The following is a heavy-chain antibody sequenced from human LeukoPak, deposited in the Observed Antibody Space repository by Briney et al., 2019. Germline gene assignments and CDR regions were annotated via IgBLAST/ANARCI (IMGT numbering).Heavy chain of an antibody. V-gene: IGHV3-21*04. CDR1: GFTFSTYS. D-gene: IGHD4-23*01. Sequence: PGGSLRLSCAASGFTFSTYSMTWVRQAPGKGLEWVSSITSSSSYIYYADSVKGRFTISRDNAKSSLYLQMNSLRTEDTALYYCAKDGGNSLYYYYYMDVWGKGTTVTVSS. CDR2: ITSSSSYI. CDR3: AKDGGNSLYYYYYMDV. J-gene: IGHJ6*03.